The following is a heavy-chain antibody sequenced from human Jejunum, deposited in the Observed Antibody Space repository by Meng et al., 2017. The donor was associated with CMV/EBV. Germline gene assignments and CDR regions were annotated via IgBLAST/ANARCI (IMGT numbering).Heavy chain of an antibody. CDR2: IYWDNDK. Sequence: SPTSSPVGVGWIRQPTGKALDWLAFIYWDNDKRYNPSLKNRLTITKDAPKNQVVLTMTNMDPADTATYHCVHRKDYSGNWNGGSADFWGPGALVTVSS. CDR1: SPTSSPVG. D-gene: IGHD1-1*01. J-gene: IGHJ4*02. V-gene: IGHV2-5*02. CDR3: VHRKDYSGNWNGGSADF.